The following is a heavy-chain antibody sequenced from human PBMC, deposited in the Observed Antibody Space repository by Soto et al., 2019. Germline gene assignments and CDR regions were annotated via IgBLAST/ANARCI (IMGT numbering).Heavy chain of an antibody. CDR2: IFYSGGT. CDR1: GDSITFSSYY. V-gene: IGHV4-39*01. Sequence: SETLSLTCTVSGDSITFSSYYWGWIRLPPGKGLEWIGSIFYSGGTYYNPSLKSRVTISVDTSQNQFSLKLSSVTAADTAVYYCARRYRYYYYMDVWGKGTTVTVSS. D-gene: IGHD2-2*02. J-gene: IGHJ6*03. CDR3: ARRYRYYYYMDV.